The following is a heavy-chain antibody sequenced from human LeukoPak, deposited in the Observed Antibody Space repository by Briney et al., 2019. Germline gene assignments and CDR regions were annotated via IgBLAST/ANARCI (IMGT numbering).Heavy chain of an antibody. Sequence: GGSLRLSCAASGFTFSSYWMHWVRQAPGKGLVWVSRINSDGSSTSYADSVKGRFTISRDNAKNTLYLQMNSLRAEDTAVYYCAKDYILTGYYQYYFDYWGQGTLVTVSS. J-gene: IGHJ4*02. CDR2: INSDGSST. CDR3: AKDYILTGYYQYYFDY. D-gene: IGHD3-9*01. V-gene: IGHV3-74*01. CDR1: GFTFSSYW.